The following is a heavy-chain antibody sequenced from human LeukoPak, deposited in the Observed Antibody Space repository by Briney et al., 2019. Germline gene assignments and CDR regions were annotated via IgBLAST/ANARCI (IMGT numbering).Heavy chain of an antibody. Sequence: SETLSLTCAVYGGSFSGYYWSWIRQPPGKGLEWIGEINHSGSTNYNPSLKCRVTISVDTSKNQFSLKLSSVTAADTAVYYCARRQWLKIDYWGQGTLVTVSS. V-gene: IGHV4-34*01. CDR1: GGSFSGYY. J-gene: IGHJ4*02. CDR2: INHSGST. D-gene: IGHD6-19*01. CDR3: ARRQWLKIDY.